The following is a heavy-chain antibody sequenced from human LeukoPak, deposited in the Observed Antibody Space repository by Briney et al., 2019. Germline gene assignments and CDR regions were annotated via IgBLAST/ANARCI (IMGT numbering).Heavy chain of an antibody. J-gene: IGHJ4*02. Sequence: PGGSLRLSCAASGFTFSSYAMSWVRQAPGKGLEWVSAISGSGGSTYYADSVKGRFTISRDNSKNTLYLQMNSLRADDTAVYYCAKGNGSYYGGADYWGQGTLVTVSS. D-gene: IGHD1-26*01. CDR1: GFTFSSYA. V-gene: IGHV3-23*01. CDR2: ISGSGGST. CDR3: AKGNGSYYGGADY.